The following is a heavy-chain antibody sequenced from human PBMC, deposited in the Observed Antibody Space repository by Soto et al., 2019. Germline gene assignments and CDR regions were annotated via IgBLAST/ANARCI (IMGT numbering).Heavy chain of an antibody. Sequence: QVQLVESGGGVVQPGRSLRLSCAASGFTFSSYGMHWVRQAPGKGLEWVVVISYDGSDKYYADSVKGRFTISRDNSKKTLYLQMNSLRAEDTAVYYCAKWAPYYDFWSGYSDYWGQGTLVTVSS. CDR1: GFTFSSYG. V-gene: IGHV3-30*18. D-gene: IGHD3-3*01. J-gene: IGHJ4*02. CDR3: AKWAPYYDFWSGYSDY. CDR2: ISYDGSDK.